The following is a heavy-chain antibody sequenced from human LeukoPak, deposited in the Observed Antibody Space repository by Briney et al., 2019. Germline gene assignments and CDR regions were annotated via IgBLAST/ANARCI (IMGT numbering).Heavy chain of an antibody. CDR2: INHSGST. D-gene: IGHD3-22*01. V-gene: IGHV4-34*01. J-gene: IGHJ4*02. CDR1: GGSFSGYY. CDR3: ARVSDSSGYYPHYFDY. Sequence: SETLSLTCAVYGGSFSGYYWSWIRPPPGKGLEWIGEINHSGSTNYNPSLKSRVTISVDTSKNQFSLKLSSVTAADTAVYYCARVSDSSGYYPHYFDYWGQGTLVTVSS.